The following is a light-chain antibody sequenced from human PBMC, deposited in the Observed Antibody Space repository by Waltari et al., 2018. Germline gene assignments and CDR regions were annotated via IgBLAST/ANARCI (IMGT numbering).Light chain of an antibody. CDR2: WAS. CDR1: QTVLYSSNNKNY. Sequence: DIVMTQSPDSLAVSLGERATINCKASQTVLYSSNNKNYLAWYQQKPEQPPKLVIYWASTRESGVPDRFSASGSGTDFNFTISSLQAEDVAVYYCQQYYTSPYTFAQGTKLEI. J-gene: IGKJ2*01. V-gene: IGKV4-1*01. CDR3: QQYYTSPYT.